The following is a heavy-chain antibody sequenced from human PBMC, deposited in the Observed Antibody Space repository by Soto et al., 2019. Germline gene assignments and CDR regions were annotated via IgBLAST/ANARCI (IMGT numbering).Heavy chain of an antibody. Sequence: QLQLQESGSGLVKPSQTLSLTCAVSGGSISSGGYSWSWIRQPPGKGLEWIGYIYHSGSTYYNPSLKSRVTIFLDRSKTQFSLKLSSVTAADTAVYYCARITFDYYDSSGYSRWFDPWGQGTLVTVSS. CDR3: ARITFDYYDSSGYSRWFDP. J-gene: IGHJ5*02. D-gene: IGHD3-22*01. CDR2: IYHSGST. V-gene: IGHV4-30-2*01. CDR1: GGSISSGGYS.